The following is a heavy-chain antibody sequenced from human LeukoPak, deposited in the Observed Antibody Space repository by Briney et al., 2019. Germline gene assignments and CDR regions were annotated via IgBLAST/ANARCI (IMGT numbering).Heavy chain of an antibody. CDR1: GGSISSYY. Sequence: SEPLSLTCTVSGGSISSYYWSWLRQPPGKGLEWIGYIYTSGSTNYNPSLKSRVTISVDTYKYQFSLKLSSETAADTAVYYCARRGIAAAAHGWYWFDHWGQGTLVTVSS. J-gene: IGHJ5*02. CDR2: IYTSGST. D-gene: IGHD6-13*01. V-gene: IGHV4-4*09. CDR3: ARRGIAAAAHGWYWFDH.